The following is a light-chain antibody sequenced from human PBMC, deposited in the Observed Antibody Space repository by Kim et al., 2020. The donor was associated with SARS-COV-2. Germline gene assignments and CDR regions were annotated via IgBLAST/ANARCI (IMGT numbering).Light chain of an antibody. J-gene: IGLJ2*01. Sequence: APGKTARIVCEGNNIGSKSVRWYQQRPGQAPVLVIFYDTDRPSWIPERFSGSNSGNTATLSISRVEAGDEAAYYCQVWDSSSDHWIFGGGTQLTVL. CDR3: QVWDSSSDHWI. V-gene: IGLV3-21*04. CDR1: NIGSKS. CDR2: YDT.